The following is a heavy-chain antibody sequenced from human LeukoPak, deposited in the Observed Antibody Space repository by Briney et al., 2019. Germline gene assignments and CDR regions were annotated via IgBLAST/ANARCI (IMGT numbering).Heavy chain of an antibody. CDR1: GDSISSDTYY. Sequence: PSETLSLTCTVSGDSISSDTYYWTWIRQPAGKGLEWIGRIYISGNTNYNPSLKSRVTISVDTPKNQFSLNLNSVTAADTAVYYCAGTRRYCSGGSCYNWFDPWGQGTLVTVSS. V-gene: IGHV4-61*02. D-gene: IGHD2-15*01. J-gene: IGHJ5*02. CDR3: AGTRRYCSGGSCYNWFDP. CDR2: IYISGNT.